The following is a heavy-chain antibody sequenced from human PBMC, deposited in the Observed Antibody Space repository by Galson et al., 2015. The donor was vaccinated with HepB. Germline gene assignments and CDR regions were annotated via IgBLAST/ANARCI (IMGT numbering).Heavy chain of an antibody. V-gene: IGHV4-59*08. J-gene: IGHJ4*02. CDR1: GGSISYYY. D-gene: IGHD4-17*01. CDR2: VYYNGNT. CDR3: ARRAPGDFGYYFDY. Sequence: ETLSLTCTVSGGSISYYYWSWIRQPPGEGLEWIGSVYYNGNTNYNPSLKSRVTISVDTSKNKFSLDLSSVTAADTAVYYCARRAPGDFGYYFDYWGQGSLVTVSS.